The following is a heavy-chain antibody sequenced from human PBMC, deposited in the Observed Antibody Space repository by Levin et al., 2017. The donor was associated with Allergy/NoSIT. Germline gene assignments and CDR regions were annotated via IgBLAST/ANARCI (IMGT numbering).Heavy chain of an antibody. V-gene: IGHV3-30*03. J-gene: IGHJ3*02. D-gene: IGHD3-22*01. CDR2: LTHDEKVI. CDR1: GLALSDHV. Sequence: LTGGSLRLSCAVTGLALSDHVMHWVRQAPGKGLEWVAVLTHDEKVIIYADSVKGRFTISRDIPKNTLYLQMDSLRLDDTATYYCAREEYSSGRCGTFQIWGPGTMVTVSS. CDR3: AREEYSSGRCGTFQI.